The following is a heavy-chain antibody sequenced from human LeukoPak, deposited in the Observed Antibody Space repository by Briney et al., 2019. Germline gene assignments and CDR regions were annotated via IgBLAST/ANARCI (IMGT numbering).Heavy chain of an antibody. CDR1: GGSISSYY. CDR3: AGVDLVGATEFDY. Sequence: PSETLSLTCTVSGGSISSYYWSWIRQPPGKGLEWIGYIYYSGSTNYNPSLRSRVTISVDTSKNQFSLKLNSVTAADTAVYYCAGVDLVGATEFDYWGQGTLVTVSS. D-gene: IGHD1-26*01. V-gene: IGHV4-59*01. CDR2: IYYSGST. J-gene: IGHJ4*02.